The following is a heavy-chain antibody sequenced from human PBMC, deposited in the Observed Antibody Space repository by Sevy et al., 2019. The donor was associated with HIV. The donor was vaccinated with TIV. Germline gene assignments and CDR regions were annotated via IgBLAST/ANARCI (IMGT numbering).Heavy chain of an antibody. CDR1: GASLSSGGFY. J-gene: IGHJ4*02. V-gene: IGHV4-31*03. Sequence: SETLSLTCTVSGASLSSGGFYWDWIRQPPGKGLEWIGFTDYSGSTSYNSSLLSRLAFSLDASKNQFSLTLSSVTAADTAVYYCARLRGYTYGRLDYWGQGTLVTVSS. CDR2: TDYSGST. CDR3: ARLRGYTYGRLDY. D-gene: IGHD5-18*01.